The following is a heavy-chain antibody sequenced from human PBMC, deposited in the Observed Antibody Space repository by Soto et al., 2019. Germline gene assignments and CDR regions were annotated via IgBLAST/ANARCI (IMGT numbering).Heavy chain of an antibody. CDR3: ARGAFCGGAPGCRDMDV. J-gene: IGHJ6*02. D-gene: IGHD2-21*01. V-gene: IGHV1-18*01. Sequence: PSVMVSSRSVGCNFIGHGVSRVRQAPRQGLERMGRISAYNGNTNYAQKLQGRVTMTTDTSTNTAYMELRSLRSDDTAVYYCARGAFCGGAPGCRDMDVLGQGTMVTVSS. CDR1: GCNFIGHG. CDR2: ISAYNGNT.